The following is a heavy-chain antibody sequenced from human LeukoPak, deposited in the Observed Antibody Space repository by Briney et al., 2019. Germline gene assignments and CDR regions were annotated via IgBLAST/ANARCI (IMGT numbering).Heavy chain of an antibody. V-gene: IGHV4-4*07. D-gene: IGHD4-17*01. J-gene: IGHJ4*02. CDR2: IFTSGSA. Sequence: PSETLSLTCTGSGGSITNYYWNWIRQPAGKGLEWIGRIFTSGSANYNPSLESRVTMSVDTSKNQFSLRLSSVTAADTAVYYCARRTGDYPGGAFDYWGQGTLVTVSS. CDR1: GGSITNYY. CDR3: ARRTGDYPGGAFDY.